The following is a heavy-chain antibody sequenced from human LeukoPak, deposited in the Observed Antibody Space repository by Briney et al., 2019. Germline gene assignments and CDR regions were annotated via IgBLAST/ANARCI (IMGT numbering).Heavy chain of an antibody. CDR1: GFTFSSYA. Sequence: PGGSLRLSCGASGFTFSSYAMHWVRQAPGKGLEWVAVISYDGSNKYYADSVKGRFTISRDNSKNTLYLQMNSLRAEDTAVYYCARDRGDCSGGSCYTGPFDYWGQGTLVTVSS. V-gene: IGHV3-30*04. CDR2: ISYDGSNK. D-gene: IGHD2-15*01. CDR3: ARDRGDCSGGSCYTGPFDY. J-gene: IGHJ4*02.